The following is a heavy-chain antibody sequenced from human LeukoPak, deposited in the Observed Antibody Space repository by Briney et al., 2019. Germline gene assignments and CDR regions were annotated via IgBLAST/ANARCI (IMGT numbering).Heavy chain of an antibody. CDR3: ARPTSYYYDSSGYWGCWFDP. CDR2: IYYSGST. J-gene: IGHJ5*02. D-gene: IGHD3-22*01. V-gene: IGHV4-39*01. Sequence: PSETLSLTCTVSGGSISSSSYYWGWIRQPPGKGLEWIGSIYYSGSTYYNPSLKSRVTISVDTSKNQFSLKLSSVTAADTAVYYCARPTSYYYDSSGYWGCWFDPWGQGTLVTVSS. CDR1: GGSISSSSYY.